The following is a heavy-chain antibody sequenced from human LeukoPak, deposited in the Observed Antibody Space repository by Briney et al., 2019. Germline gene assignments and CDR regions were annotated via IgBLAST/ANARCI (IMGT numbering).Heavy chain of an antibody. CDR2: ISAYNGNT. CDR1: GYTFTSYG. V-gene: IGHV1-18*01. J-gene: IGHJ3*02. D-gene: IGHD3-3*01. Sequence: GASVKVSCKASGYTFTSYGISWVRQAPGQGLEWMGWISAYNGNTNYAQKFQGRVTMTRDTSIGTAYMELSRLRSDDTAVYYCARGYYGRGAFDIWGQGTMVTVSS. CDR3: ARGYYGRGAFDI.